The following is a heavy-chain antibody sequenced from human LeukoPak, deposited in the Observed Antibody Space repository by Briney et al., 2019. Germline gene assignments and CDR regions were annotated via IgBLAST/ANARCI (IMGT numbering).Heavy chain of an antibody. CDR2: TYYRSNLFH. CDR1: GDSVSSNSVA. CDR3: ARGVWGQTAIREGYYYYYMDV. V-gene: IGHV6-1*01. J-gene: IGHJ6*03. D-gene: IGHD2-2*02. Sequence: PSQTLSLTCAISGDSVSSNSVAWHWIRQSPSRGLEWLARTYYRSNLFHNYAVSVKSRITINPDTSKNQLSLQLNSVTPEDTAVYYCARGVWGQTAIREGYYYYYMDVWGKGTTVTVSS.